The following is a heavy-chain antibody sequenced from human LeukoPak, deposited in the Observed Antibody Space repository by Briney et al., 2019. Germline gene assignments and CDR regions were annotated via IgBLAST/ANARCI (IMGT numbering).Heavy chain of an antibody. Sequence: ASVKVSCKASGYTFTGYYMHWVRQPPGQGLEWMGWINPNSGGTNYAQKFQGRVTMTRNTSISTAYMELSRLRSDDTAVYYCARVAGVMGAFDIWGQGTMVTVSS. CDR3: ARVAGVMGAFDI. J-gene: IGHJ3*02. CDR1: GYTFTGYY. D-gene: IGHD6-19*01. CDR2: INPNSGGT. V-gene: IGHV1-2*02.